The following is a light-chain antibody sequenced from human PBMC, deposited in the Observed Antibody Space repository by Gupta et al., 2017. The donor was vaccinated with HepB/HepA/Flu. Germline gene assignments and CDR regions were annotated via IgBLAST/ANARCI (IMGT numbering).Light chain of an antibody. Sequence: DIVMTQSPDSLAVSLAERATTNCKSSQSVLYSSNNKNYLAWYQQKPGQPPKLLIYWASTRESGVPDRFSGSGSGTDFTLTISSLQAEDVAVYYCQQYYSTPTWTFGQGTKVEIK. CDR3: QQYYSTPTWT. J-gene: IGKJ1*01. CDR1: QSVLYSSNNKNY. CDR2: WAS. V-gene: IGKV4-1*01.